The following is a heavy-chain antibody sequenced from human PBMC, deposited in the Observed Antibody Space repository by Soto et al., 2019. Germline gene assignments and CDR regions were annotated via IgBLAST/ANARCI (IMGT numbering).Heavy chain of an antibody. CDR1: GYTFTSYA. CDR2: IDAGNGNT. D-gene: IGHD3-10*01. Sequence: AASVKVSCKASGYTFTSYAMRWVRQAPGQRLEWMGWIDAGNGNTKYSQKFQGRVTITRDTSASTAYMELSSLRSEDTAVYYCARGLWFGELLFPEYYYYGMDVWGQGTTVTVSS. CDR3: ARGLWFGELLFPEYYYYGMDV. V-gene: IGHV1-3*01. J-gene: IGHJ6*02.